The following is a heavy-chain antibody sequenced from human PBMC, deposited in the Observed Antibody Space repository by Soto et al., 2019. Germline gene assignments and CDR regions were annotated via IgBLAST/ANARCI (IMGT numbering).Heavy chain of an antibody. D-gene: IGHD3-10*01. J-gene: IGHJ3*02. Sequence: XVSLRLSCAASGFTFSSYWMSWVRQAPGKGLEWVANIKQDGSEKYYVDSVKGRFTISRDNAKNSLYLQMNSLRAEDTAVYYCARTVHYYGSGSYYNAAAFDIWGQGTMVTVSS. CDR3: ARTVHYYGSGSYYNAAAFDI. CDR1: GFTFSSYW. CDR2: IKQDGSEK. V-gene: IGHV3-7*01.